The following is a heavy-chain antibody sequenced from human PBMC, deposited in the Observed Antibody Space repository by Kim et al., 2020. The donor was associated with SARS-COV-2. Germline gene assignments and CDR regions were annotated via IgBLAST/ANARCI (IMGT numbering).Heavy chain of an antibody. CDR2: IK. Sequence: IKDYEASVKGRFTISRDMSKNTIYLQMNSLGAEDTARYYCARALEKAFEFWGQGTPVTVSS. J-gene: IGHJ4*02. CDR3: ARALEKAFEF. D-gene: IGHD3-3*02. V-gene: IGHV3-30*03.